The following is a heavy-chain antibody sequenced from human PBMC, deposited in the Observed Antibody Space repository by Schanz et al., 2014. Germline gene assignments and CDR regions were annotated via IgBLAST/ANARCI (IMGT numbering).Heavy chain of an antibody. Sequence: EEQLVESGGGLVQPGGSLRLSCAASGFSFSTYWMSWVRQAPGKGLEWVANIKRDGSEKNYLDSVKGRFTISRDNAKNSLYLQMNSLRAEDTGLYFCARGGSGSHYRLDYWGQGTLVTVSS. CDR3: ARGGSGSHYRLDY. V-gene: IGHV3-7*02. CDR2: IKRDGSEK. CDR1: GFSFSTYW. J-gene: IGHJ4*02. D-gene: IGHD1-26*01.